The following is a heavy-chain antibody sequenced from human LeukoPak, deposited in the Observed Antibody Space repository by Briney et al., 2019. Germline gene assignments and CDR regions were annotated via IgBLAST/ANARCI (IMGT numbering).Heavy chain of an antibody. CDR3: AKDKAEVGYSQFDY. CDR1: GFTFDDYA. CDR2: ISWNSGSI. D-gene: IGHD3-22*01. V-gene: IGHV3-9*01. J-gene: IGHJ4*02. Sequence: GRSLRLSCAASGFTFDDYAVHWVRQAPGKGLEWVSGISWNSGSIGYADSVKGRFTISRDNAKNSLYLQMNSLRAEDTALYYCAKDKAEVGYSQFDYSGQGTLVTVSS.